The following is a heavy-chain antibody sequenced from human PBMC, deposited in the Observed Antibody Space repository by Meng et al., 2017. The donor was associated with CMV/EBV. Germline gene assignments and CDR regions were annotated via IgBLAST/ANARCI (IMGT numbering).Heavy chain of an antibody. D-gene: IGHD6-6*01. Sequence: LRLSCDVSGGSISSGGYYWSWIRQHPGKGLEWIGYIYYSGGTYYNPSLKSRVTILVDTSKNQFSLKLNSVTAADTAVYYCARAARPTSANKYGCFDYWGQGTLVTVSS. CDR2: IYYSGGT. V-gene: IGHV4-31*11. CDR3: ARAARPTSANKYGCFDY. CDR1: GGSISSGGYY. J-gene: IGHJ4*02.